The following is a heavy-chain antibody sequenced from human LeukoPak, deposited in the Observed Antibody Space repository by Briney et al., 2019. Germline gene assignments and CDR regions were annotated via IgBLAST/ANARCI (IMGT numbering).Heavy chain of an antibody. CDR3: ARGNYDILTGYYNAFDI. J-gene: IGHJ3*02. V-gene: IGHV4-38-2*01. CDR2: IYHSGST. Sequence: SETLSLTCAVSGYSISSGYYWGWIRQPPGKGLEWIGSIYHSGSTYYNPSLKSRVTISVDTSKNQFSLKLSSVPAADTAVYYCARGNYDILTGYYNAFDIWGQGTMVTVSS. CDR1: GYSISSGYY. D-gene: IGHD3-9*01.